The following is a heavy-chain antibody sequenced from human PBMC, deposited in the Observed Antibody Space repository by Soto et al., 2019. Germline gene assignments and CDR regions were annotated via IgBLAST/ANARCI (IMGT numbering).Heavy chain of an antibody. J-gene: IGHJ4*02. D-gene: IGHD3-10*01. CDR3: ARGLNYGNFDY. Sequence: GASVKVSCKASGGTFSSYAIGWVRQAPGQGLEWMGGIIPIFGTANYAQKFQGRVTITADESTSTAYMELSSLRSEDTAVYYCARGLNYGNFDYWGQGTLVTVSS. CDR1: GGTFSSYA. V-gene: IGHV1-69*13. CDR2: IIPIFGTA.